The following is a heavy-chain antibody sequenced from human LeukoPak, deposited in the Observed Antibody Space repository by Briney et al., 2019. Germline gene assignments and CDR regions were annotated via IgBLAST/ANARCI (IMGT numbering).Heavy chain of an antibody. CDR2: IYPGDSDT. Sequence: GESLKISCKGSGYSSTSYWIGWVRQMPGKGLEWMGIIYPGDSDTRYSPSFQGQVTISADKSISTAYLQWSSLKASDTAMYYCARQSEYYGSGSYWHYWGQGTLVTVSS. J-gene: IGHJ4*02. CDR1: GYSSTSYW. V-gene: IGHV5-51*01. CDR3: ARQSEYYGSGSYWHY. D-gene: IGHD3-10*01.